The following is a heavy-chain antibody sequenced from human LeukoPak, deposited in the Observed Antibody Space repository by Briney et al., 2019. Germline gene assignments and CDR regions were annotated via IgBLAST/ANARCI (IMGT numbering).Heavy chain of an antibody. Sequence: SETLSLTCTVSGGSISSFYWSWIRQSPGKELEWIGYIYYSGSTNYNPSLKSRVTISVDTPKNQFSLKLSSVTAADTAVYYCARGYGSGSRLDYWGQGTLVTVSS. J-gene: IGHJ4*02. CDR1: GGSISSFY. D-gene: IGHD3-10*01. V-gene: IGHV4-59*01. CDR3: ARGYGSGSRLDY. CDR2: IYYSGST.